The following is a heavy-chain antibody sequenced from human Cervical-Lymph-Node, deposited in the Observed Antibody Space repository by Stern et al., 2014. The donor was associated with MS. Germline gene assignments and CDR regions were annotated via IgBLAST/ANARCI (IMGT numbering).Heavy chain of an antibody. V-gene: IGHV3-9*01. CDR3: AKARRTYWGDLDY. D-gene: IGHD7-27*01. CDR2: ISWNSGSI. J-gene: IGHJ4*02. CDR1: GFTFDDYA. Sequence: QLVESGGGLVQPGRSLRLSCAASGFTFDDYAMHWVRQAPGKGLEWVSGISWNSGSIGYADSVKGRFTISRDNAKNSLYLQMNSLRGEDTALYYCAKARRTYWGDLDYWGQGTLVTVSS.